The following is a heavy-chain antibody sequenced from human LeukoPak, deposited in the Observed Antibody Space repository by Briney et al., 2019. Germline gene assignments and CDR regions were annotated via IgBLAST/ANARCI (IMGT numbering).Heavy chain of an antibody. Sequence: PSETLSLTCAVYGGSFSGYYWSWIRQPPGKGLEWIGEINHSGSTNYNPSLKSRVTISVDTSKNQFSLKPSSVTAADTAVYYCARQDYYFDYWGQGTLVTVSS. V-gene: IGHV4-34*01. D-gene: IGHD2-15*01. CDR3: ARQDYYFDY. J-gene: IGHJ4*02. CDR1: GGSFSGYY. CDR2: INHSGST.